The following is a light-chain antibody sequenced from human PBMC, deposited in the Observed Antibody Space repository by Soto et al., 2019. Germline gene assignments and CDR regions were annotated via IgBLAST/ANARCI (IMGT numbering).Light chain of an antibody. CDR1: QSIAQW. Sequence: DIQMTQSPSTLSASVGDSVTITCRASQSIAQWLAWYQQRPGEAPKLLIYKASTLDTGVPSRFSASGSGADFTLTISRLQPDDFASYCCQQYPSYPYTFGQGTKWETK. V-gene: IGKV1-5*03. J-gene: IGKJ2*01. CDR3: QQYPSYPYT. CDR2: KAS.